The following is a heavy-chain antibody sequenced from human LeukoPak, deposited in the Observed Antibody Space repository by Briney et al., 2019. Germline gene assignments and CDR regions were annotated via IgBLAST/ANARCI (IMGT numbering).Heavy chain of an antibody. Sequence: PGGSLRPSCVASGFTFTTFWMSWVRQAPGKGLEWVANIKQDGSEKYYVDSVKGRFTISRDNAKNSLFLQMNSLRAEDTAVYYCARVLYSYLHYMDVWGKGTTVTVSS. CDR3: ARVLYSYLHYMDV. CDR2: IKQDGSEK. J-gene: IGHJ6*03. CDR1: GFTFTTFW. V-gene: IGHV3-7*01. D-gene: IGHD5-18*01.